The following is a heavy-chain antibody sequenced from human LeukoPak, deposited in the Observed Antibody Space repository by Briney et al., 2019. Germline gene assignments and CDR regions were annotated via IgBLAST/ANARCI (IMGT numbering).Heavy chain of an antibody. D-gene: IGHD2-2*01. V-gene: IGHV3-74*01. Sequence: GGSLRLSCAASGFTFSSYWMHWVRQAPGKGLVWVSRINSDGSSTSYADSVKGRFTISRDNAKNTLYLQMNSLRAEDTAVYYCARDLNIVVVPAADATPVPVGYWGQGTLVTVSS. CDR2: INSDGSST. CDR1: GFTFSSYW. J-gene: IGHJ4*02. CDR3: ARDLNIVVVPAADATPVPVGY.